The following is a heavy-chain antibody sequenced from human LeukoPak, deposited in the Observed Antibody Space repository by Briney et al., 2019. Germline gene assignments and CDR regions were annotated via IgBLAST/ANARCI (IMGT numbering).Heavy chain of an antibody. V-gene: IGHV4-59*01. CDR3: ARGSSLIAAAGIIDY. D-gene: IGHD6-13*01. CDR2: IYYSGST. J-gene: IGHJ4*02. CDR1: GGSISSCY. Sequence: SETLSLTCTVSGGSISSCYWSWIRQPPGKGLEWIGYIYYSGSTNYNPSLKSRVAISVDTSKNQFSLKLSSVTAADTAVYYCARGSSLIAAAGIIDYWGQGTLVTVSS.